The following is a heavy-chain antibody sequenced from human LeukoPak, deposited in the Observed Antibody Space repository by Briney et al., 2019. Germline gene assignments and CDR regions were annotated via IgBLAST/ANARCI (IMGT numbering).Heavy chain of an antibody. CDR3: ARHRPYNSGWYEDY. J-gene: IGHJ4*02. D-gene: IGHD6-19*01. CDR2: IYPGDADT. CDR1: GYSFSSYW. Sequence: GESLKISCKGSGYSFSSYWIRWVRQMPGKGLEWMGTIYPGDADTRYSPSFQGQVTISADKSISTAYLQWSSLKASDTAMYYCARHRPYNSGWYEDYWGQGTLVTVSS. V-gene: IGHV5-51*01.